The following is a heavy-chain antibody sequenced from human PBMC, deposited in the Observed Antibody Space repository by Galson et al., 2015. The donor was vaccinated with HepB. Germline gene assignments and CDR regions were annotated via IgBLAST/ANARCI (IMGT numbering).Heavy chain of an antibody. V-gene: IGHV1-69*13. CDR3: ARVAPKTTEGPHMLTLDY. CDR2: IIPIFGTA. J-gene: IGHJ4*02. D-gene: IGHD3-16*01. Sequence: SVKVSCKASGGTFSSYAISWVRQAPGQGLEWMGGIIPIFGTANYAQKFQGRVTITADESTSTAYMELSSLRSEDTAVYYCARVAPKTTEGPHMLTLDYWGQGTLVTVSS. CDR1: GGTFSSYA.